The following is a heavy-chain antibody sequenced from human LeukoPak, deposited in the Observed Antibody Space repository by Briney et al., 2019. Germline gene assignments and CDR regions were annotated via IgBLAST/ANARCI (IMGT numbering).Heavy chain of an antibody. V-gene: IGHV3-11*01. CDR1: GFIFRDYY. D-gene: IGHD5-18*01. CDR3: ARPHRDRGLRYDA. Sequence: GESLRLSCEASGFIFRDYYMSWVRQAPGKGLQWISYISRSSNTVYYTDSVRGRFTISRDNAKNSLYLQMNSLRAEDTAVYYCARPHRDRGLRYDAWGQGTLVTVSS. J-gene: IGHJ5*02. CDR2: ISRSSNTV.